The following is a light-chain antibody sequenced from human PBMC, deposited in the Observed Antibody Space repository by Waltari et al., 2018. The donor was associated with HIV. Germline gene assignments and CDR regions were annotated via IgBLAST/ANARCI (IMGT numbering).Light chain of an antibody. J-gene: IGKJ1*01. CDR2: KAS. CDR3: QHYNSFGWT. CDR1: QSISVW. V-gene: IGKV1-5*03. Sequence: DIQMTQSPSTLSASVGDSVTITCRASQSISVWLAWYQQRPGKAPNLLIYKASTLESGVPSRFSGSGSGTEFSLTITTLQPDDFATYYCQHYNSFGWTFGQGTKVEIK.